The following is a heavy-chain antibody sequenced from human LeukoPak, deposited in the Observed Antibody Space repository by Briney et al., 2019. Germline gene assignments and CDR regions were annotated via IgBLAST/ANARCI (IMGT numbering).Heavy chain of an antibody. J-gene: IGHJ4*02. CDR2: IKQDGSEK. D-gene: IGHD7-27*01. V-gene: IGHV3-7*03. CDR1: GFTFSSYW. Sequence: GGSLRLSCAASGFTFSSYWMSWVRQAPGKGLEWVANIKQDGSEKYYVDSVKGRFTISRDNAKNSLYLQMNSLRTEDTAIYYCVRDLDWGAYDYWGQGTLVTVSS. CDR3: VRDLDWGAYDY.